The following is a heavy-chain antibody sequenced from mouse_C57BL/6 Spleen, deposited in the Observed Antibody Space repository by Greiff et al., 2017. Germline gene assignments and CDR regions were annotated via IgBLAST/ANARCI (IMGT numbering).Heavy chain of an antibody. Sequence: QVHVKQSGAELVRPGASVTLSCKASGYTFTDYEMHWVKQTPVHGLEWIGAIDPETGGTAYNQKFKGKAILTADKSSSTAYMELRSLTSEDSAVYYCTRLIRGWYFDVWGTGTTVTVSS. CDR1: GYTFTDYE. V-gene: IGHV1-15*01. CDR2: IDPETGGT. J-gene: IGHJ1*03. D-gene: IGHD2-4*01. CDR3: TRLIRGWYFDV.